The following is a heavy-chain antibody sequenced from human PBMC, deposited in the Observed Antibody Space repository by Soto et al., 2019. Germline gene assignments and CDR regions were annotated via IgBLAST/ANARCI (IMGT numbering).Heavy chain of an antibody. Sequence: QVQLVQSGAEVKKPGSSVKVSCKASGGTFSSYAISWVRQAPGQGLEWMGGIIPIFGTANYAQKFQGRVTITADESTSTAYMELSSLRSEDTAVYYCARPYYHGSGWEMNAFDIWGQGTMVTVSS. J-gene: IGHJ3*02. CDR1: GGTFSSYA. CDR3: ARPYYHGSGWEMNAFDI. V-gene: IGHV1-69*01. D-gene: IGHD3-10*01. CDR2: IIPIFGTA.